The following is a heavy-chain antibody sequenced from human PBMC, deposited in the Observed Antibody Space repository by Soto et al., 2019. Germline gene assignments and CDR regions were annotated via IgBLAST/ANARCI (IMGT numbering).Heavy chain of an antibody. CDR2: ISAYNGNT. CDR1: GYTFASYG. V-gene: IGHV1-18*01. CDR3: ARKEEEVAPSAF. D-gene: IGHD2-15*01. J-gene: IGHJ1*01. Sequence: SAKASSKDSGYTFASYGLCSVRQAPGQGLEWMGWISAYNGNTNYAQKLQGRVTMTTDTSTSTAYMELRSLRSDDTAVYYCARKEEEVAPSAFWVQGTLVPVTS.